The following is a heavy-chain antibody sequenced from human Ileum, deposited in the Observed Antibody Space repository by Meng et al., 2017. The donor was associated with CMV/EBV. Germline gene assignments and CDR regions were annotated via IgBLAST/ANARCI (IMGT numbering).Heavy chain of an antibody. Sequence: GESLKISCAASGFTFSSYGMHWFRQAPGKGLEWVAFIRYDGSKKYYADSVKGRFTISRDNSKNTLYLQMNSLRAEDTAVYYCARDPVVFWSGYPNFDYWGQGTLVTVSS. CDR1: GFTFSSYG. D-gene: IGHD3-3*01. J-gene: IGHJ4*02. V-gene: IGHV3-30*02. CDR2: IRYDGSKK. CDR3: ARDPVVFWSGYPNFDY.